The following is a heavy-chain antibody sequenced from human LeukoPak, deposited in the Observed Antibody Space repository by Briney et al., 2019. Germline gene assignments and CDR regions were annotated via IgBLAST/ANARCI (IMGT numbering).Heavy chain of an antibody. Sequence: AAVKVSCKASGYTFTSYGISWVRQAPGQGLEWMGWISAYNGNTNFAQKLQGRVTMTTDTSTSTAYMDLRSLRSDDTAVYYCARDQAATNTQVRFCLDWGQGTLVTVSS. CDR1: GYTFTSYG. V-gene: IGHV1-18*01. CDR3: ARDQAATNTQVRFCLD. J-gene: IGHJ4*02. CDR2: ISAYNGNT. D-gene: IGHD3-9*01.